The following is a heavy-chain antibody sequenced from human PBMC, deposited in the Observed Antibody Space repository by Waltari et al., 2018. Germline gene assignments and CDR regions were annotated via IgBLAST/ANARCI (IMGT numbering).Heavy chain of an antibody. CDR2: IDSGGRP. V-gene: IGHV3-53*01. CDR3: ARDYYDSRHDAFDI. Sequence: EVQLVESGGGLIQPGGSLRLSCAASGFTVSSNYMSWVRRAPGKGLEWVSVIDSGGRPYYADSVKGRFTISRDNSKNTLYLQMNSLRAEDTAVYYCARDYYDSRHDAFDIWGQGTMVTVSS. CDR1: GFTVSSNY. J-gene: IGHJ3*02. D-gene: IGHD3-22*01.